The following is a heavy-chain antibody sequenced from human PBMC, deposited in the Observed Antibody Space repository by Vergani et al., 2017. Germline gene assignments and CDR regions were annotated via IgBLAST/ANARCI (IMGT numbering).Heavy chain of an antibody. D-gene: IGHD1-26*01. V-gene: IGHV4-34*01. CDR1: GGSFSGYY. Sequence: QVQLQQWGAGLLKPSETLSLTCAVYGGSFSGYYWNWIRQPPGKGLEWIGEINYSVGTNYNPSLKSRVTISLDTSKNQFSLKLTSVTAADTALYYCARALVGGTPYNWGQGTLVTVSS. J-gene: IGHJ4*02. CDR3: ARALVGGTPYN. CDR2: INYSVGT.